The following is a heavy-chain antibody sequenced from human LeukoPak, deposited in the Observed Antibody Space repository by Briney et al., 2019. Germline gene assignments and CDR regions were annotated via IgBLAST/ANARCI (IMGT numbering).Heavy chain of an antibody. CDR2: INHSGST. CDR1: VGSFSGYY. D-gene: IGHD6-19*01. CDR3: ARGRKWLAQTSFDY. Sequence: SETLSLTCAVYVGSFSGYYWSWIRQPPGKGLEWIGEINHSGSTNYNPSLKSRVTISVDTSKNQFSLKLSSVTAADTAVYYCARGRKWLAQTSFDYWGQGTLVTVSS. J-gene: IGHJ4*02. V-gene: IGHV4-34*01.